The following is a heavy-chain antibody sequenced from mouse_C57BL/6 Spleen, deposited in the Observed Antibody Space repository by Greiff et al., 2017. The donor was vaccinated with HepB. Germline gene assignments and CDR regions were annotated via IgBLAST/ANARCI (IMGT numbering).Heavy chain of an antibody. CDR3: ARGAYYFDY. V-gene: IGHV1-55*01. Sequence: LVESGAELVKPGASVKMSCKASGYTFTSYWITWVKQRPGQGLEWIGDIYPGSGSTNYNEKFKSKATLTVDTSSSTAYMQLSSLTSEDSAVYYCARGAYYFDYWGQGTTLTVSS. J-gene: IGHJ2*01. CDR1: GYTFTSYW. D-gene: IGHD3-1*01. CDR2: IYPGSGST.